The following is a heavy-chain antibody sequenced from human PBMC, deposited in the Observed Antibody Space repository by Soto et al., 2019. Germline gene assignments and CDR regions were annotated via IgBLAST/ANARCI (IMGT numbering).Heavy chain of an antibody. J-gene: IGHJ4*02. D-gene: IGHD4-17*01. V-gene: IGHV3-30-3*01. CDR2: ISYDGSNK. CDR1: GFTFSSYA. CDR3: AREGRSLDY. Sequence: GGSLRLSCAASGFTFSSYAMHWVRQAPGKGLEWVAVISYDGSNKYYADSVKGRFTISRDNSKDTLYLQMNSLRAEDTAVYYCAREGRSLDYWGQGTLVTVSS.